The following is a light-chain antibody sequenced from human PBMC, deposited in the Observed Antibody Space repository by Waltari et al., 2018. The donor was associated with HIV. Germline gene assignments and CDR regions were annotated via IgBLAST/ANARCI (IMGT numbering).Light chain of an antibody. Sequence: QSALTQPASVSGSPGQSITISCTGTSSAVGGYNYVSCYQQHPGKPPKLMIYEVSNRPSGVSNRFSGSKSGNTASLTISGLQAEDEADYYCSSYTTSSSTLPFGGGTKLTVL. CDR1: SSAVGGYNY. V-gene: IGLV2-14*01. CDR3: SSYTTSSSTLP. J-gene: IGLJ2*01. CDR2: EVS.